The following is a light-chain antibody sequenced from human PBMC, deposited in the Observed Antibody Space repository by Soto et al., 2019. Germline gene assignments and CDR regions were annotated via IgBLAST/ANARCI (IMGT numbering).Light chain of an antibody. CDR1: SSNIGAGYD. J-gene: IGLJ2*01. V-gene: IGLV1-40*01. CDR2: GNS. CDR3: QSYDSSLSGSV. Sequence: QAVVTQPPSVSGAPGQRVTISCTGSSSNIGAGYDVHWYQQLPGTAPKLLIYGNSNRPSGVPDRFSGSKSGTSASLAITGLQDEDEADDYCQSYDSSLSGSVFGGGTKLTVL.